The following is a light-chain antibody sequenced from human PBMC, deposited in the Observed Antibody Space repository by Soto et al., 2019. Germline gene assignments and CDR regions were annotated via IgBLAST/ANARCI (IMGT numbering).Light chain of an antibody. V-gene: IGLV1-40*01. CDR2: GNT. CDR3: QSYDISLSGWV. Sequence: QSVLTQPPSVSGAPGQRVTISCTGSSSNIGAGYDVHWYRQLPGTAPKLLIYGNTNRPSGVPDRFSGSKSGTSASLAITGLQAEDEADYYCQSYDISLSGWVFGGGTKPTVL. CDR1: SSNIGAGYD. J-gene: IGLJ3*02.